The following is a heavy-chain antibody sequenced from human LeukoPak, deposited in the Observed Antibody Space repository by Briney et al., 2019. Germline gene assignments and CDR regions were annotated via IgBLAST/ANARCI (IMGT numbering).Heavy chain of an antibody. CDR3: ATYITTRLDY. CDR2: IFSSTTYI. Sequence: AGGSLRLSCAASGFTFSSSTMNWVRQAPGKGLEWVASIFSSTTYIYYADSVKGRFTISRDNAQNSLYLQMNSLRAEDTAVYYCATYITTRLDYWGEGTLVTVSS. V-gene: IGHV3-21*01. J-gene: IGHJ4*02. CDR1: GFTFSSST. D-gene: IGHD6-6*01.